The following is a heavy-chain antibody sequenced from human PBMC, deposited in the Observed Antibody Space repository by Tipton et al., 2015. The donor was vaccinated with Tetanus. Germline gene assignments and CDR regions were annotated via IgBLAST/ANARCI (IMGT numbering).Heavy chain of an antibody. CDR1: GGSISSGGYY. V-gene: IGHV4-31*03. Sequence: LVKLTQTLSLTCTVSGGSISSGGYYWSWIRQHPGKGLEWIGDIYYSGSTYYNPSLKSRVTISVDTSKNQFSLKLNSVTAADTAVYYCARDQARGARGWNYFDYWGQGTLVTVSS. CDR3: ARDQARGARGWNYFDY. D-gene: IGHD1-26*01. CDR2: IYYSGST. J-gene: IGHJ4*02.